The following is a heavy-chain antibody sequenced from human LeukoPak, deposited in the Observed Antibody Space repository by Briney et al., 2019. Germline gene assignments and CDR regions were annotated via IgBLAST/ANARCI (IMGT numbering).Heavy chain of an antibody. Sequence: ASVKVSCKASGYTFTSYDINWVRQATGRGLEWMGWMNPNSGNTGYAQKFQGRVTMTRNTSISTAYMELSSLRSEDTAVYYCASRLAAAGKIAVDYWGQGTLVTVSS. CDR3: ASRLAAAGKIAVDY. V-gene: IGHV1-8*01. CDR2: MNPNSGNT. CDR1: GYTFTSYD. J-gene: IGHJ4*02. D-gene: IGHD6-13*01.